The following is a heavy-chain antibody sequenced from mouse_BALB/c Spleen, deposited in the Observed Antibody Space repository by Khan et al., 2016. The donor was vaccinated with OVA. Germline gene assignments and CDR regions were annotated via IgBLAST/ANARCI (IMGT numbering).Heavy chain of an antibody. J-gene: IGHJ3*01. Sequence: QVQLKQSGGELARPGASVKLSCKASGYTFTDYNINWVKQRTGQGLEWIGEIYPGSGNTYYNEKFKGKATLTADKSSSTAYMQLSSLTSEDSAVYFCVREWGAWFPYWGQGTLVTVSA. V-gene: IGHV1-77*01. CDR3: VREWGAWFPY. CDR2: IYPGSGNT. CDR1: GYTFTDYN.